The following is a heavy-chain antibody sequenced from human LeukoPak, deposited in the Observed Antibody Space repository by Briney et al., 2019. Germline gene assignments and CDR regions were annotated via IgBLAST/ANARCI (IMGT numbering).Heavy chain of an antibody. Sequence: PGGSLRLSCAASGFTFSSYGMSWVRQAPGKGLEWVSSISSSSSYIYYADSVKGRFTISRDNAKNSLYLQMNSLRAEDTAVYYCARGREGYSYVYECWGQGTLVTVSS. CDR3: ARGREGYSYVYEC. V-gene: IGHV3-21*01. J-gene: IGHJ4*02. D-gene: IGHD5-18*01. CDR1: GFTFSSYG. CDR2: ISSSSSYI.